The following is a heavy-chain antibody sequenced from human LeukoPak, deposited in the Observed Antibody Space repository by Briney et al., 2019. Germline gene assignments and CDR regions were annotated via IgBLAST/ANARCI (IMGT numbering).Heavy chain of an antibody. J-gene: IGHJ4*02. V-gene: IGHV3-33*03. CDR2: MWSDASEK. CDR1: GFTFSTYG. Sequence: GGSLRLSCAASGFTFSTYGMHWVRQAPGRGLEWVAIMWSDASEKYYGDSVKGRFTISRDNSNNTVSLQMNSLRAEDTAVYYCARRGSGTYNFDSWGQGTLVTVSS. CDR3: ARRGSGTYNFDS. D-gene: IGHD1-26*01.